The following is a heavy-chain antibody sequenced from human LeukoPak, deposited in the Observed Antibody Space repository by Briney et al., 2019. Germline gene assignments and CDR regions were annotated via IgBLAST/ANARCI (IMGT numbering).Heavy chain of an antibody. CDR3: ARDPYSGSYPATWYFDY. CDR2: IYYSGST. J-gene: IGHJ4*02. CDR1: GGSISSYY. V-gene: IGHV4-59*01. D-gene: IGHD1-26*01. Sequence: SETLSLTCTVSGGSISSYYWSWIRQPAGKGLEWIGYIYYSGSTNYSPSLKSRVTISVDTSKNQFSLKLSSVTAADTAVYYCARDPYSGSYPATWYFDYWGQGTLVTVSS.